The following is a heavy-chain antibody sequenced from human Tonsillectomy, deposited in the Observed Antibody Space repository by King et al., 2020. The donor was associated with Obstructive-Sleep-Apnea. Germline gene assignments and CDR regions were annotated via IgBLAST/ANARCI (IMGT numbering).Heavy chain of an antibody. V-gene: IGHV4-59*08. D-gene: IGHD5-24*01. CDR2: IFHSGST. CDR3: ARYNSDDVTFDY. Sequence: QLQESGPGLVKPSETLSLTCTVSGGSIRNYYWSWVRQPPGKGLEWIWDIFHSGSTNYNPSLRVGVSILVDTSKNKFSLKLIPVTAADTAVYYCARYNSDDVTFDYWGQGTLVTVSS. CDR1: GGSIRNYY. J-gene: IGHJ4*02.